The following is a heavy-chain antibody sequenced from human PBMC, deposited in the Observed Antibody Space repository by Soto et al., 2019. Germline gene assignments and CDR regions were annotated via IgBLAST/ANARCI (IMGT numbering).Heavy chain of an antibody. CDR1: GFTFSSYS. CDR2: ISSSSSYI. V-gene: IGHV3-21*01. Sequence: GGSLRLSCAASGFTFSSYSMNWVRQAPGKGLEWVSSISSSSSYIYYADSVKGRFTISRDNAKNSLYLKMNSLRAEDTAVYYCARDSSSPTGYYYYGMDVWGQGTTVTVSS. D-gene: IGHD6-6*01. J-gene: IGHJ6*02. CDR3: ARDSSSPTGYYYYGMDV.